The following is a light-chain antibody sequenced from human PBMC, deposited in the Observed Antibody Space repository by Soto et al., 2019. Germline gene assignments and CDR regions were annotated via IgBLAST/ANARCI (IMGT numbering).Light chain of an antibody. Sequence: DIQMTQSPSTLSASVGDRVTITCRASQSVSSYLAWYKQKPGKAPTLLIYQASSLGSGVPSKFSGSGSGTEFSLTISSLQPDDFATYYCQQYNTYPTFGLGTKVDIK. J-gene: IGKJ1*01. CDR2: QAS. CDR1: QSVSSY. CDR3: QQYNTYPT. V-gene: IGKV1-5*03.